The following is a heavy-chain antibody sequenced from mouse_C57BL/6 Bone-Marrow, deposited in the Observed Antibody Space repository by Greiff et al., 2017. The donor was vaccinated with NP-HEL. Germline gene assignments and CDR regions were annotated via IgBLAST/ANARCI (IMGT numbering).Heavy chain of an antibody. D-gene: IGHD1-1*01. CDR3: ARRWRDYGSSYWYFDV. V-gene: IGHV8-12*01. J-gene: IGHJ1*03. CDR2: IYWDDDK. Sequence: QVTLKECGPGILQSSQTLSLTCSFSGFSLSTSGMGVSWIRQPSGKGLEWLAHIYWDDDKRYNPSLKSRLTISKDTSRNQVFLKITSVDTADTATYYCARRWRDYGSSYWYFDVWGTGTTVTVSS. CDR1: GFSLSTSGMG.